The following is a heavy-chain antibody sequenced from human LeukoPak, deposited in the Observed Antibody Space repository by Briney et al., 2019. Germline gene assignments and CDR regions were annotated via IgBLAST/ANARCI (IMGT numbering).Heavy chain of an antibody. CDR2: IYSGGTI. CDR3: VRAVHHLFYSASSGYYGDAFDV. CDR1: GFTVRTNY. J-gene: IGHJ3*01. Sequence: QAGGSLRLSCAASGFTVRTNYMSWVRQAPGKGLEWGSVIYSGGTIRYADSVKGRFTISRDNSRDTLHLQMNSLRVDDTAVYYCVRAVHHLFYSASSGYYGDAFDVWGQGTVVTVSS. D-gene: IGHD3-22*01. V-gene: IGHV3-53*01.